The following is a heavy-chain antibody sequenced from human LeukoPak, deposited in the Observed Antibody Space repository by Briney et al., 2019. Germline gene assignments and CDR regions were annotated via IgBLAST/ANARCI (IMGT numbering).Heavy chain of an antibody. CDR1: GGSISSYY. Sequence: PSETLSLTCTVSGGSISSYYWNWIRQPPGKGLEWIGYIYYSGTTNHNPSLKSRVTISVDTSKNQFSLKLSSVTAADTAVYYCARSYSSDNDAFDIWGQGTMVTVSS. V-gene: IGHV4-59*08. D-gene: IGHD6-19*01. J-gene: IGHJ3*02. CDR2: IYYSGTT. CDR3: ARSYSSDNDAFDI.